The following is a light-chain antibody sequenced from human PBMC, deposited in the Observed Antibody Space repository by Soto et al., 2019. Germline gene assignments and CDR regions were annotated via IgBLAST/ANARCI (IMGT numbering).Light chain of an antibody. V-gene: IGLV4-69*01. Sequence: QSALTQSPSASASLGASVKLTCTLSSGHSSYAIAWHQQQPEKGPRYLMKLNSDGSHSKGDGIPDRFSGSSSGAERYLTISSLQSEDEADYYCQTWVTGIYVFGTGTKLTVL. CDR3: QTWVTGIYV. CDR2: LNSDGSH. J-gene: IGLJ1*01. CDR1: SGHSSYA.